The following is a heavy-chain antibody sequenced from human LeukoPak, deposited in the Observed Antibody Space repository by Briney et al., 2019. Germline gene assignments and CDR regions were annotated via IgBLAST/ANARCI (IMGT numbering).Heavy chain of an antibody. CDR2: IYSSGST. CDR3: AGERDYYDSSGLGAFDI. Sequence: SETLSLTCTVSGGSISSSSYYWGWIRQPPGKGLEWIGYIYSSGSTNYNPSLKSRVTISVDTSKNQFSLKLRSVTAADTAVYYCAGERDYYDSSGLGAFDIWGQGTMVTVSS. D-gene: IGHD3-22*01. V-gene: IGHV4-61*01. J-gene: IGHJ3*02. CDR1: GGSISSSSYY.